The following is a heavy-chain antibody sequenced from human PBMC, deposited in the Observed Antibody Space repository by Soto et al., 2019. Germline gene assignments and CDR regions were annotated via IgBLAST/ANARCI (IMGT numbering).Heavy chain of an antibody. D-gene: IGHD3-16*02. J-gene: IGHJ4*02. V-gene: IGHV4-31*03. CDR1: GGSISSGGYY. Sequence: SETLSLTCTVSGGSISSGGYYWSWIRQHPGKGLEWIGYIYYSGSTSSNPSLKSRVTMSVDTSRNQFSLKLSSVNAADTAIYYCARGEVCGYTTCPPTFWSQGTLVTVSS. CDR3: ARGEVCGYTTCPPTF. CDR2: IYYSGST.